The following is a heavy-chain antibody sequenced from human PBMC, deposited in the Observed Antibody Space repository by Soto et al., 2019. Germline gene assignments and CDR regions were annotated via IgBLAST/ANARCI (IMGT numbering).Heavy chain of an antibody. D-gene: IGHD3-10*01. Sequence: QVPLQESGPGLVKPSETLSLSCTVSGGSISSYYWSWFRQSPGKRMEWIGYVHHSWGSSYNPSLQSRVAISLDTSKSQFSLKVTSVTATDTAVYYCARQGFGPLHGLVDVWGRGTTVTVSS. V-gene: IGHV4-59*08. J-gene: IGHJ6*02. CDR3: ARQGFGPLHGLVDV. CDR2: VHHSWGS. CDR1: GGSISSYY.